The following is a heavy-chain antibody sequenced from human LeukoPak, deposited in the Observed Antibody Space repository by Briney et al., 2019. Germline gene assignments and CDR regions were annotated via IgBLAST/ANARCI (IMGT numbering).Heavy chain of an antibody. J-gene: IGHJ3*01. V-gene: IGHV3-21*01. D-gene: IGHD2-2*01. CDR1: GFTFNNYA. Sequence: GGSLRLSCASSGFTFNNYAMTWVRQAPGKGLEWVSSVSSSSTSIYYADSLKGRFTISGDNAKNSLFLQVNSLRDEDTAVYYCARGPPCSSTSCYVTGAFDFWGQGTMVTVSS. CDR3: ARGPPCSSTSCYVTGAFDF. CDR2: VSSSSTSI.